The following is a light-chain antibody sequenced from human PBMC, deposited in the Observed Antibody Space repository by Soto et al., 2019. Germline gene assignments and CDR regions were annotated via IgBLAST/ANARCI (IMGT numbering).Light chain of an antibody. CDR2: DTN. V-gene: IGLV1-51*01. J-gene: IGLJ3*02. CDR1: TPNIGSNS. CDR3: ATWDSSLKIGV. Sequence: QSVLTQPPSVSAAPGQRVTISCSGTTPNIGSNSVSWYLQVPGTVPKLLIYDTNKRPSGIPDRISGSKSGSSATLDITGLQPGDEADYYCATWDSSLKIGVFGGGTKVTVL.